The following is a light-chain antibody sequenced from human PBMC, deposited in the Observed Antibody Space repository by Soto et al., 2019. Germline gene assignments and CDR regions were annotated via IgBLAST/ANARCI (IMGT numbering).Light chain of an antibody. J-gene: IGLJ2*01. CDR1: SSNIGSNT. CDR2: SNN. Sequence: QSALTQPPSASGTPGQRVTISCSVSSSNIGSNTVNWYQQLPGTAPKLVIYSNNQRPSGDPDRFSGSKPGTSASLAISGLQADDEADYDCVAWDYSLNGYVVFGGGTK. CDR3: VAWDYSLNGYVV. V-gene: IGLV1-44*01.